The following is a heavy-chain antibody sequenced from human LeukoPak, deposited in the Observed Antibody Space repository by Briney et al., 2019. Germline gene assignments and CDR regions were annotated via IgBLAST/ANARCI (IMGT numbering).Heavy chain of an antibody. D-gene: IGHD5-24*01. V-gene: IGHV4-39*02. CDR1: GGSIINSNYY. CDR3: LRDEEEDGYNAKPFDF. CDR2: IYYSGNT. Sequence: SETLSLTCTVSGGSIINSNYYWGWVRQPPGKGLEWIGTIYYSGNTYYTPSLKSRVTISVDTSKNQFSLRLRSVTAADTAVYFCLRDEEEDGYNAKPFDFWGQGTQVTVSS. J-gene: IGHJ4*02.